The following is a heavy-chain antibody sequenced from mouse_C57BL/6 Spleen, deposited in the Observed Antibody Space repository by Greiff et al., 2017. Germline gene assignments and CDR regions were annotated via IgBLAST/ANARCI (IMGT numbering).Heavy chain of an antibody. CDR2: IYPRSGNT. J-gene: IGHJ2*01. V-gene: IGHV1-81*01. CDR3: ARRDYYGSSYYFDY. Sequence: QVHVKQSGAELARPGASVKLSCKASGYTFTSYGISWVKQRTGQGLEWIGEIYPRSGNTYYNEKFKGKATLTADKSSSTAYMELRSLTSEDSAVYFCARRDYYGSSYYFDYWGQGTTLTVSS. D-gene: IGHD1-1*01. CDR1: GYTFTSYG.